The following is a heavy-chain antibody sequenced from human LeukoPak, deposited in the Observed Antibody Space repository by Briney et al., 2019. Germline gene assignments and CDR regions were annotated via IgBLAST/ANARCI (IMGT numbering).Heavy chain of an antibody. CDR3: ADGVGYCTNGVCADNWFDP. J-gene: IGHJ5*02. V-gene: IGHV1-2*02. CDR2: INPNSGGT. D-gene: IGHD2-8*01. Sequence: ASVKVSCKASGYTFTGYYMHWVRQAPGQGLEWMGWINPNSGGTNYAQKFQGRVTMTRDTPISTAYMELSRLRSDDTAVYYCADGVGYCTNGVCADNWFDPWGQGTLVTVSS. CDR1: GYTFTGYY.